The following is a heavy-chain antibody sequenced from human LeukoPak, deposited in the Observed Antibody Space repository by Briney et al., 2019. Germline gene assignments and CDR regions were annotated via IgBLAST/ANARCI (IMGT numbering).Heavy chain of an antibody. CDR1: GGSISSGGYS. D-gene: IGHD2-21*02. J-gene: IGHJ4*02. V-gene: IGHV4-30-2*01. Sequence: PSETLSLTCAVSGGSISSGGYSWSWIRQPPGKGLEWIGYIYHSGSTYYNPSLKSRVTISVDRSKNQFSLKLSSVTAADTAVYYCARADPGIVVVTVTFDYWGQGTLVTVSS. CDR3: ARADPGIVVVTVTFDY. CDR2: IYHSGST.